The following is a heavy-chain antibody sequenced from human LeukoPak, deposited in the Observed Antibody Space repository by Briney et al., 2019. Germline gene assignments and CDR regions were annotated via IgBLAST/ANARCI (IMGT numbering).Heavy chain of an antibody. CDR1: GLTVGSTY. J-gene: IGHJ4*02. CDR3: ARASDY. Sequence: GGSLRLSCAASGLTVGSTYISWFGKPPGKGLEWVSVIYSDGTTYYADSVKGRFTISRDNSKNTLYLQMNSLRAEDTAVYYCARASDYWGQGTLVTVSS. V-gene: IGHV3-53*01. CDR2: IYSDGTT.